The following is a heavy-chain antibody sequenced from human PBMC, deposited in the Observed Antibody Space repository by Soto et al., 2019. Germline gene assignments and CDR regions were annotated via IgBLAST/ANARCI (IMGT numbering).Heavy chain of an antibody. CDR2: ISYDGSNK. Sequence: QVQLVESGGGVVQPGRSLRLSCAASGFTFSSYAMHWVRQAPGKGLEWVAVISYDGSNKYYADSVKGRFTISRDNSKNTLYLQMNSLRAEDTAVYYCARSQITMIVVVISYFVYWGQGTLVTVSS. J-gene: IGHJ4*02. CDR3: ARSQITMIVVVISYFVY. CDR1: GFTFSSYA. V-gene: IGHV3-30-3*01. D-gene: IGHD3-22*01.